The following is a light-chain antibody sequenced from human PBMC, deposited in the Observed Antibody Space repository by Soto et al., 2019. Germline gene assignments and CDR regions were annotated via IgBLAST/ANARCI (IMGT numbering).Light chain of an antibody. CDR1: QSVSSSY. J-gene: IGKJ5*01. Sequence: EILLTQSPGTLSLSPGERATLSCRASQSVSSSYLAWYQQKPGQAPRLLIYGASSRATGIPDRFSGSGSGTDFTLTISRLEPEDVAVYYCQQYDNLITFGQGTRLEIK. CDR2: GAS. CDR3: QQYDNLIT. V-gene: IGKV3-20*01.